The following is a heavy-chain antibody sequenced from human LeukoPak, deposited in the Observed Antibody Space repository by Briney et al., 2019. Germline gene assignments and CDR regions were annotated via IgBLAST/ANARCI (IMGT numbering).Heavy chain of an antibody. D-gene: IGHD6-19*01. CDR2: IRYDGSYK. V-gene: IGHV3-30*02. Sequence: PGGSLRLSCAASGFAFSSYGMHWVRQAPGKGLEWVAFIRYDGSYKYYADSVKGRFTISRDTSKNTLFLQMNSLRAEDTALYYCARNDFGSGWLGDYWGQGTLVTVFS. J-gene: IGHJ4*02. CDR3: ARNDFGSGWLGDY. CDR1: GFAFSSYG.